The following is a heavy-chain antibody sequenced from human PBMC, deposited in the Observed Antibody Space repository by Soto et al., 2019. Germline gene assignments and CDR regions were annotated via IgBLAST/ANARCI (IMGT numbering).Heavy chain of an antibody. Sequence: GGSLRLSCAASGFTFSSYWMSWVRQAPGKGLEWVANIKQDGSEKYYVDSVKGRFTISRDNAKNSLYLQMNSLRAEDTAVYYCARVADSSGYYPFDYWGQGTLVTVSS. V-gene: IGHV3-7*05. CDR2: IKQDGSEK. D-gene: IGHD3-22*01. CDR3: ARVADSSGYYPFDY. CDR1: GFTFSSYW. J-gene: IGHJ4*02.